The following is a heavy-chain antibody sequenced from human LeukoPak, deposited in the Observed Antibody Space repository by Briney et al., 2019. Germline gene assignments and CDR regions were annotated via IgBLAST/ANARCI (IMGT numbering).Heavy chain of an antibody. J-gene: IGHJ5*02. D-gene: IGHD5-12*01. Sequence: ESLTLSCAASWFTVRSNYMSWVRQAPGKGLEWVSVIYSGGRSYYADSVKGRVTIARDNSKNTLYLQMSSLRAEVTAVYYCARGLALYGGYPREKDWFDPWGQGTLVTVSS. V-gene: IGHV3-53*01. CDR2: IYSGGRS. CDR3: ARGLALYGGYPREKDWFDP. CDR1: WFTVRSNY.